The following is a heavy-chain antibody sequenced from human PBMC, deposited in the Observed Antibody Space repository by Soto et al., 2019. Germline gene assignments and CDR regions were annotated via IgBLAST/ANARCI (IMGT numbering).Heavy chain of an antibody. D-gene: IGHD5-18*01. CDR3: TTKGPGYCNGYLDY. J-gene: IGHJ4*02. Sequence: LRLSCAGSGFTFSQAWMSWGRQAPGKGLEWVGRIKSKTDGGTTDYAAPVKGRFTISRDDSKNTLYLQMNSLKTEDTAVYYCTTKGPGYCNGYLDYWGQGALVTFSS. V-gene: IGHV3-15*01. CDR1: GFTFSQAW. CDR2: IKSKTDGGTT.